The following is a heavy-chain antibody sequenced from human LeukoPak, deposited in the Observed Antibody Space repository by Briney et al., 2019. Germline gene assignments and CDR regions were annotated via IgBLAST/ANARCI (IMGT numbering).Heavy chain of an antibody. CDR3: AKDEAIAGTTYDY. J-gene: IGHJ4*02. V-gene: IGHV3-23*01. CDR2: ISGSGGST. D-gene: IGHD1-7*01. CDR1: GFTFSSYA. Sequence: GGSLRLSCAASGFTFSSYAMSWVRQAPGKGLEWVSVISGSGGSTYYADSVKGRFTISRDNSKNTLYLQMNSLRAEDTAVYYCAKDEAIAGTTYDYCGQGTLVTVSS.